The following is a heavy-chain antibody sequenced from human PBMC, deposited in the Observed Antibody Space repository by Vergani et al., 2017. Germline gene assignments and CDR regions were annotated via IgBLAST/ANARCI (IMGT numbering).Heavy chain of an antibody. Sequence: QVQLQESGPGLVKPSETLSLTCTVSGGSISSYFWSWIRQPPGKGLEWIGYIYYSGSTNYNPSLKSRVTISVDTSKNQFSLKLSSVTAADAAVYYCTRQPQEGASGPPSVPTWGQGISVIVSS. V-gene: IGHV4-59*01. D-gene: IGHD5-12*01. CDR1: GGSISSYF. CDR2: IYYSGST. CDR3: TRQPQEGASGPPSVPT. J-gene: IGHJ4*02.